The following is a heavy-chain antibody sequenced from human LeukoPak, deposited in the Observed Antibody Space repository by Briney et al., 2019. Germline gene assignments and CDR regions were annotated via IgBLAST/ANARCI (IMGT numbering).Heavy chain of an antibody. CDR3: ARGNAPRYYDFWSGYYDYYYYGMDV. J-gene: IGHJ6*02. Sequence: ASVKVSCKASGYTFTSYGISWVRQAPGQGLEWMGWISAYNGNTNYAQKLQGRVTMTTDTSTSTAYMELRSLRSEDTAVYYCARGNAPRYYDFWSGYYDYYYYGMDVWGQGTTVTVSS. D-gene: IGHD3-3*01. CDR2: ISAYNGNT. V-gene: IGHV1-18*01. CDR1: GYTFTSYG.